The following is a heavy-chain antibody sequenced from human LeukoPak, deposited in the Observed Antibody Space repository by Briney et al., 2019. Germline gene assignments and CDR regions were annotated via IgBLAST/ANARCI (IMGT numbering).Heavy chain of an antibody. CDR1: TGSLSGHY. CDR3: ARGRLQLWSYFDF. V-gene: IGHV4-59*11. J-gene: IGHJ4*02. CDR2: VSQSGTT. D-gene: IGHD1-1*01. Sequence: PSETLSLTCSVSTGSLSGHYWNWIRQAPGKGLEWIGYVSQSGTTNYNPSLKSRVTISADTSRNRFSLNLKPVTAADTAVYFCARGRLQLWSYFDFWGQGSQLSVSS.